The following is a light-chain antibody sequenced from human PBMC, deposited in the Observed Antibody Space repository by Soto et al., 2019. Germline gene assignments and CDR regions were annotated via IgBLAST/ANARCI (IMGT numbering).Light chain of an antibody. Sequence: QSVLTQPPSASGSPGQSVTISCTGTSSDVGGYNYVSWYQQHPGKAPKLMIYEVSKRPSGVPDRFSGSKSGNTASLTVSGLQAEDEADYYCSSYAGSNNRVVFGGGTKVTVI. J-gene: IGLJ2*01. V-gene: IGLV2-8*01. CDR1: SSDVGGYNY. CDR2: EVS. CDR3: SSYAGSNNRVV.